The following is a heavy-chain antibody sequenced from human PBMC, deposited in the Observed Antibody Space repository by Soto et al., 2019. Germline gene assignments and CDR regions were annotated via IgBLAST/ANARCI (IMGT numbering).Heavy chain of an antibody. J-gene: IGHJ1*01. CDR1: GFTFKYYA. CDR3: ARASKWYGGQYFHD. CDR2: ISGSGDKT. V-gene: IGHV3-23*01. Sequence: EVQLLQSGGGLAQPGTSLRLSCAASGFTFKYYAMTWVRQAPGKGLEWVSTISGSGDKTDYADSVKGRFRVSRDNSKDTLYLQMDSLRADDTALYYCARASKWYGGQYFHDWGQGTLVTVSS. D-gene: IGHD2-8*01.